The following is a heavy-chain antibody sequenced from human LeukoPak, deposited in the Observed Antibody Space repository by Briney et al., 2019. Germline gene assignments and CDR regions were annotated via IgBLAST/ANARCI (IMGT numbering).Heavy chain of an antibody. CDR1: GGAFSSYA. CDR2: IIPILGIA. CDR3: ARARGSGYSPNYFDY. Sequence: SVKVSCKASGGAFSSYAISWVRQAPGQGLEWTGRIIPILGIANYAQKFQGRVTITADKSTSTAYMELSSLRSEDTAVYYCARARGSGYSPNYFDYWGQGTLVTVSS. V-gene: IGHV1-69*04. J-gene: IGHJ4*02. D-gene: IGHD3-22*01.